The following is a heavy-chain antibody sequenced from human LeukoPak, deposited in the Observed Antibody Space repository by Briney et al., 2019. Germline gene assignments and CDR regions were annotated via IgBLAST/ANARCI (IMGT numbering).Heavy chain of an antibody. Sequence: PGGSLRLSCAASGFTVSSNYMSWVRQAPGKGLEWVSVIYSGGSTYYADSVKGRFTISRDNSKNTLYLQMNSLRAEDTAVYYCAKDPVGATTHPYYFDYWGQGTLVTVSS. CDR2: IYSGGST. D-gene: IGHD1-26*01. CDR3: AKDPVGATTHPYYFDY. V-gene: IGHV3-53*01. J-gene: IGHJ4*02. CDR1: GFTVSSNY.